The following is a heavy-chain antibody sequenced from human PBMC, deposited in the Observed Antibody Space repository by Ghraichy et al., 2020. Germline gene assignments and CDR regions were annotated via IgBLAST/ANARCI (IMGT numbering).Heavy chain of an antibody. CDR3: TRDRGEIYDYVWGSWVDH. CDR2: IRRKAYGGTT. J-gene: IGHJ4*02. Sequence: GGSLRLSCTASGFTFGDYAMSWVRQAPGKGLEWVGFIRRKAYGGTTEYAASVKGGFTISRDDSKSIAYLQMNSLKTEDTAVYYCTRDRGEIYDYVWGSWVDHWGQGTLVTVSS. D-gene: IGHD3-16*01. V-gene: IGHV3-49*04. CDR1: GFTFGDYA.